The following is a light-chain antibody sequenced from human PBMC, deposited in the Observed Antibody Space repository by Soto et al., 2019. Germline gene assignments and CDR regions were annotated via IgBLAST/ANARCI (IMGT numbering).Light chain of an antibody. J-gene: IGKJ2*01. Sequence: EVVMTQSPVTLSVSPGERATLSCRASQSVGGDLAWYQQTPGQTPRLLIYGAVTRATGVAARFSGAGSGTEFTLTVDSLQSEDVAIYYCQQYNAWPRTFGRGPSWRS. V-gene: IGKV3-15*01. CDR2: GAV. CDR1: QSVGGD. CDR3: QQYNAWPRT.